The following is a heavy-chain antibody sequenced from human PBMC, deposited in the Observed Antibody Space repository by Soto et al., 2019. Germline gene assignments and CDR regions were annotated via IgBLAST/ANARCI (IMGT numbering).Heavy chain of an antibody. CDR2: ISASGDST. J-gene: IGHJ4*02. D-gene: IGHD3-3*01. CDR3: AKPGAPESRSGYSNYFDS. Sequence: EVQLLESGGGLVQPGGSLRLSCAASGFAFSTYAMTWVRQAPGKGLEWVSTISASGDSTYYPDSVKGHFTISRDNSKNTLYLQRNSLRAEDTAVYYCAKPGAPESRSGYSNYFDSWGQGTLVTVSS. V-gene: IGHV3-23*01. CDR1: GFAFSTYA.